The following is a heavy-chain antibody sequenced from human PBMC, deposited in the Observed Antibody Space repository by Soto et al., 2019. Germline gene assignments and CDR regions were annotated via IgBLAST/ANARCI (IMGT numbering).Heavy chain of an antibody. V-gene: IGHV4-39*01. Sequence: QLQLQESGPGLVKPSETLSLTCTVSGGSISSSSYYWGWIRQPPXKGLEWIGSIYYSGSTYYNPSLKSRVXXXXXXXXXXXXXXXXXXXXXXXXXXXXXXXXXXXRWFDYWGQGTLVTVSS. CDR3: XXXXXXXRWFDY. CDR2: IYYSGST. CDR1: GGSISSSSYY. J-gene: IGHJ4*02.